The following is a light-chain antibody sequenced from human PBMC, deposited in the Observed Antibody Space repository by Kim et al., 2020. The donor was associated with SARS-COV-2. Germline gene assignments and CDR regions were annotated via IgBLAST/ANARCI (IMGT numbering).Light chain of an antibody. CDR3: SAWDSSLNAWV. J-gene: IGLJ3*02. CDR2: RNN. V-gene: IGLV10-54*04. Sequence: QPAPLTCTGSTTDVGNQGAAWLQQHQGHPPKLLSYRNNNRPSGISERFSASRSGDTASLTITGLQPEDETDYYCSAWDSSLNAWVFGGGTQLTVL. CDR1: TTDVGNQG.